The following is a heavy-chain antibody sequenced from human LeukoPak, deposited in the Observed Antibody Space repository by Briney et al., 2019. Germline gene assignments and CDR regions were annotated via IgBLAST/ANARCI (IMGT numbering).Heavy chain of an antibody. CDR3: ARTLGYCSSTSCYLADV. J-gene: IGHJ6*04. CDR1: GYTLTELS. Sequence: ASVKVSCKVSGYTLTELSMHWVRQAPGKGLEWMGGFDPEDGETIYAQKFQGRVTMTEDTSTDTAYMELSSLRSEDTAVYYCARTLGYCSSTSCYLADVWGKGTTVTVSS. D-gene: IGHD2-2*01. CDR2: FDPEDGET. V-gene: IGHV1-24*01.